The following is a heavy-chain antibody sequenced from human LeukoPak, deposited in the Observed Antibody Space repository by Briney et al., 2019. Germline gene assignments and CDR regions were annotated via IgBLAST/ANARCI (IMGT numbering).Heavy chain of an antibody. V-gene: IGHV4-61*02. J-gene: IGHJ4*02. Sequence: SETLSLTCTVSGDSISSGSYYWSWIRQPAGKGLEWIGRTYGTGSTNYNPSLRSRVTISVDTSKNQFSLKLSSVTAADTAVYYCAREGCSSTNCYPPFDSWGQGTLVTVSS. CDR1: GDSISSGSYY. CDR2: TYGTGST. D-gene: IGHD2-2*01. CDR3: AREGCSSTNCYPPFDS.